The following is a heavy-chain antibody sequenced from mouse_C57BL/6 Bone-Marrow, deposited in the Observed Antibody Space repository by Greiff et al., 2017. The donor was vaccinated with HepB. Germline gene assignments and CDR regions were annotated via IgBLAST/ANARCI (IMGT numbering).Heavy chain of an antibody. V-gene: IGHV3-6*01. J-gene: IGHJ4*01. CDR1: GYSITSGYY. Sequence: VQLKESGPGLVKPSQSLSLTCSVTGYSITSGYYWNWIRQFPGNKLEWMGYISYDGSNNYNPSLKNRISITRDTSKNQFFLKLNSVTTEDTATYYCAREGYYYGSSPRDYAMDYWGQGTSVTVSS. CDR3: AREGYYYGSSPRDYAMDY. CDR2: ISYDGSN. D-gene: IGHD1-1*01.